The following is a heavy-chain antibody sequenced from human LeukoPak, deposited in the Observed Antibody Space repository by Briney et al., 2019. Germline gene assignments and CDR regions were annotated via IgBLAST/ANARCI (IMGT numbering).Heavy chain of an antibody. J-gene: IGHJ3*02. CDR3: ARLRVPHAFDI. CDR2: IYYSGST. Sequence: SETLSLTCTASGGSISSYYWSWIRQPPGKGLEWIGYIYYSGSTNYNPSLKSRVTISVDTSKNQFSLKLSSVTAADTAVYYCARLRVPHAFDIWGQGTMVTVSS. V-gene: IGHV4-59*08. CDR1: GGSISSYY.